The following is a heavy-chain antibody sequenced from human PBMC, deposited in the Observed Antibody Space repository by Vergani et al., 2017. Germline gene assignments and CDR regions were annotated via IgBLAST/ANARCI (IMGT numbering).Heavy chain of an antibody. V-gene: IGHV1-69*13. D-gene: IGHD6-19*01. CDR3: ARGPLKRIAVAGTTIDY. J-gene: IGHJ4*02. CDR1: GGPFKNSA. CDR2: IITFFGTT. Sequence: QVQLVQSGAEVKKPGSSVKVSCKASGGPFKNSAFSWVRQVPGQGLEWMGRIITFFGTTDYAPKFQGRFTIIADEFTKTVDMQLSNLRSEDTAVYYCARGPLKRIAVAGTTIDYWGQGTLVTVSS.